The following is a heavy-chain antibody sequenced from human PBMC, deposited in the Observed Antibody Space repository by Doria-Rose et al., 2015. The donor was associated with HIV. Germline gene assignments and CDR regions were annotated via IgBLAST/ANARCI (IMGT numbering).Heavy chain of an antibody. Sequence: SGSVLVKPTETLTLTCTVSGVSLSSPGMGVSWIRQPPGKALEWLANIFSDDERSYKTSLKSRLTVSRGTCKSQVVLTMTDMDPVDTATYYCARIKSSRWYHKYYFDFWGQGTLVIVSA. CDR3: ARIKSSRWYHKYYFDF. D-gene: IGHD6-13*01. V-gene: IGHV2-26*01. J-gene: IGHJ4*02. CDR1: GVSLSSPGMG. CDR2: IFSDDER.